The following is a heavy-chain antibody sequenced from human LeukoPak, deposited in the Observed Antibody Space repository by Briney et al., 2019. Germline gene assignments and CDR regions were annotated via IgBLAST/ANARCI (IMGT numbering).Heavy chain of an antibody. CDR3: ARVYSNHFDY. V-gene: IGHV4-39*01. D-gene: IGHD6-13*01. Sequence: SETLSLTCTVSGGYISSSSYYWGWIRQPPGKGLEWIGSIYYSGSTYYNPSLKSRVTISVDTSKNQFSLKLSSVTAADTAVYYCARVYSNHFDYWGQGTLVTVSS. J-gene: IGHJ4*02. CDR1: GGYISSSSYY. CDR2: IYYSGST.